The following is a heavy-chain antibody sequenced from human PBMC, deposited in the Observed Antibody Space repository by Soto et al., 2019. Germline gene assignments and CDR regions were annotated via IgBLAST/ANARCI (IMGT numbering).Heavy chain of an antibody. D-gene: IGHD3-22*01. Sequence: PSETLSLTCTVSGGSISSYYWSWIRQPPGKGLEWIGYIYYSGSTNYNPSLKSRVTISVDTSKNQFSLKLSSVTAADTAVYYCARDSRGALNSSRYYFFLQYWYFDLWGRGTLVTVSS. J-gene: IGHJ2*01. CDR1: GGSISSYY. V-gene: IGHV4-59*01. CDR2: IYYSGST. CDR3: ARDSRGALNSSRYYFFLQYWYFDL.